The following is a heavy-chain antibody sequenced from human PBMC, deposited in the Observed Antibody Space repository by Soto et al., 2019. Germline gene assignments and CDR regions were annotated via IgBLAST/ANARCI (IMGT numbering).Heavy chain of an antibody. CDR1: GDTVPIFA. CDR3: AREVAAAAGTEDY. J-gene: IGHJ4*01. CDR2: IIPTIGTT. D-gene: IGHD6-13*01. Sequence: SVKVSCKASGDTVPIFAISWVRQAPGQGLEWMGGIIPTIGTTNYAQRFQGRITITGDESTGTAYMELSSRKSEDTAVYYCAREVAAAAGTEDYWG. V-gene: IGHV1-69*13.